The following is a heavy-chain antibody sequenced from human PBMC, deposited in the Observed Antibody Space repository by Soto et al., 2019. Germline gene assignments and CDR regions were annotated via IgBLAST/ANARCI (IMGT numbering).Heavy chain of an antibody. V-gene: IGHV3-33*01. D-gene: IGHD3-22*01. Sequence: QVQLVESGGGEVQPGRSLRLSCAGSGFTFSDYGMHWVRQAPGKGLEWVAIIWYDGSDKYYADSVKGRFTISRDNSKNTLYLQMNSLRAEDTAVYYCARPRNYYDGTGYYPLGYWGQGTLVTVSS. CDR1: GFTFSDYG. CDR2: IWYDGSDK. CDR3: ARPRNYYDGTGYYPLGY. J-gene: IGHJ4*02.